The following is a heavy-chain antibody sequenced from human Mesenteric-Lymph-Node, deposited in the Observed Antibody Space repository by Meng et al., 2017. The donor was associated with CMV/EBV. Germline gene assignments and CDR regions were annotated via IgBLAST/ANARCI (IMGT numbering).Heavy chain of an antibody. J-gene: IGHJ4*02. CDR2: IYYSGSA. V-gene: IGHV4-59*01. D-gene: IGHD2-21*01. CDR3: ARDLAYCGGDCYSV. CDR1: GVSISGNY. Sequence: SESLSLTCTVSGVSISGNYWNWIRQSPGKGLEWIGNIYYSGSASYNPSLMSRVTISVDTSTNQFSLQLMSVTAADTALYYCARDLAYCGGDCYSVWGQGTLVTVSS.